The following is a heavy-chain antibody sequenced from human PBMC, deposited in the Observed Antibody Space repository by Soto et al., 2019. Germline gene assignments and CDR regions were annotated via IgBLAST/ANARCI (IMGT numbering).Heavy chain of an antibody. V-gene: IGHV4-34*01. D-gene: IGHD3-9*01. CDR2: INHSGTT. CDR1: GGSFSDYY. J-gene: IGHJ4*02. Sequence: QVQLRQWCAGLLKPSETLSLTCAVFGGSFSDYYWTWIRQPPGKGLEWIGEINHSGTTSYNPSLKSRLNISVDTSNNQFSLKLSSVTAADTAVYYCARKPIYHFFAGYYSVDYWGQGTLVTVSS. CDR3: ARKPIYHFFAGYYSVDY.